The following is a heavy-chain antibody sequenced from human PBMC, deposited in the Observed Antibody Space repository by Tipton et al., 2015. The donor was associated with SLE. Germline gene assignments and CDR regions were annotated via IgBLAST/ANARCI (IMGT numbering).Heavy chain of an antibody. Sequence: TLSLTCTVSGGSISTSGYYWGWIRQPPGRGLEWIGTVSFTGSTYYNPSLKSRVNISLGTSKNQFSLRLSSVTAADTAVYYCARRRAVTGLFSERGWFDPWGQGALVTVSS. J-gene: IGHJ5*02. CDR3: ARRRAVTGLFSERGWFDP. D-gene: IGHD3-3*01. CDR1: GGSISTSGYY. CDR2: VSFTGST. V-gene: IGHV4-39*01.